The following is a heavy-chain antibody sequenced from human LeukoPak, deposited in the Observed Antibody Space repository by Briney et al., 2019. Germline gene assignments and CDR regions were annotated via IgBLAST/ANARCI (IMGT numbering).Heavy chain of an antibody. J-gene: IGHJ4*02. V-gene: IGHV3-23*01. Sequence: GGSLRLSCAASGFTFSSYGMSWVRQAPGKGLEWVSAISGSGGSTYYADSVKGRFTISRDNSKNTLYLQMNSLRAEDTAVYYCAKDGKQYYYGSGSYYYWGQGTLVTVSS. CDR1: GFTFSSYG. D-gene: IGHD3-10*01. CDR2: ISGSGGST. CDR3: AKDGKQYYYGSGSYYY.